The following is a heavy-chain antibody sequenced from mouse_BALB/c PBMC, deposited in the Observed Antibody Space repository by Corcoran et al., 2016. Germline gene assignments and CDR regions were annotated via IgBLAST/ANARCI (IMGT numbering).Heavy chain of an antibody. CDR1: GFSLSTSGMG. Sequence: QVTLKESGPGILQPSQTLSLTCSFSGFSLSTSGMGVSWIRQPSGKGLEWLAHIYWDDDKRYNPSLKSRLTISKDTSRNQVFLKITSVDTADTATYYCARRAHNHYYYYGSSYAMDYWGQGTSVTISS. V-gene: IGHV8-12*01. CDR3: ARRAHNHYYYYGSSYAMDY. CDR2: IYWDDDK. J-gene: IGHJ4*01. D-gene: IGHD1-1*01.